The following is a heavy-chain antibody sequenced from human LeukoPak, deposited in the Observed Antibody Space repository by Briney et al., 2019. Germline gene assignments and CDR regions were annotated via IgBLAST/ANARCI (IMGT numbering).Heavy chain of an antibody. V-gene: IGHV1-18*01. CDR3: ARAPLDIVVVPAAHRDAFDI. J-gene: IGHJ3*02. Sequence: ASVKVSCTASGYTFTSYGISWVRQAPGQGLEWMGWISAYNGNTNYAQKLQGRVTMTTDTSTSTAYMELRSLRSDDTAVYYCARAPLDIVVVPAAHRDAFDIWGQGTMVTVSS. CDR1: GYTFTSYG. D-gene: IGHD2-2*01. CDR2: ISAYNGNT.